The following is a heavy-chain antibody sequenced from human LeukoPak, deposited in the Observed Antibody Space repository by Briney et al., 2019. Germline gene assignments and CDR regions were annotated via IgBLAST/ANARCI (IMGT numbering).Heavy chain of an antibody. Sequence: SETLSLTCTVSDYSISNAYYWGWIRQPPGKGLEWIGSIYHSGSSYYNPSLKSRVTISLDTSKNQFSLRLSSVTATDTAMYYCARAVAATGFDPWGQGILVTVSS. D-gene: IGHD6-19*01. CDR1: DYSISNAYY. V-gene: IGHV4-38-2*02. CDR2: IYHSGSS. CDR3: ARAVAATGFDP. J-gene: IGHJ5*02.